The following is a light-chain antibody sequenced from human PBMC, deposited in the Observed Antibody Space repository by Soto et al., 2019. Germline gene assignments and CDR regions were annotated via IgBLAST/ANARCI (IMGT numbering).Light chain of an antibody. J-gene: IGKJ4*01. V-gene: IGKV3-15*01. CDR3: QQYNNWPPLT. CDR1: QSVSSN. Sequence: EIVMTQSPATLSESPGERATLSCRASQSVSSNLAWYQQKPGQAPRLLIYGASTRATGIPARFSGSGSGTEFTLTISSLQSEDFAVYSCQQYNNWPPLTLGGGTKVDSK. CDR2: GAS.